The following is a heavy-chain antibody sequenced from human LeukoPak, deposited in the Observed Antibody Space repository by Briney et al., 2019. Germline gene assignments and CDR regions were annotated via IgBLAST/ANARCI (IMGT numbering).Heavy chain of an antibody. CDR2: IYHSGST. CDR1: GGSISSGGYY. CDR3: ASLRFLEWLLGLDY. D-gene: IGHD3-3*01. J-gene: IGHJ4*02. V-gene: IGHV4-30-2*01. Sequence: SETLSLTCTVSGGSISSGGYYWSWIRQPPGKGLEWIGYIYHSGSTYYNPSLKSRVTISVDRSKNQFSLKLSSVTAADTAVYYCASLRFLEWLLGLDYWGQGTLVTVSS.